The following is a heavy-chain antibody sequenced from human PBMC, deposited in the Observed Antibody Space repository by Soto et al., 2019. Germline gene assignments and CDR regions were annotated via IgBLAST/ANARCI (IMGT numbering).Heavy chain of an antibody. CDR2: INAGNGNT. J-gene: IGHJ4*02. Sequence: GASVEVSCEASGETFTGSAIAWVRQAPGQRLEWMGWINAGNGNTKYSQKFQGRVTITRDTSASTAYMELSSLRSEDTAVYYCARAVAVAADFDYWGQGTLVTVSS. V-gene: IGHV1-3*01. CDR1: GETFTGSA. CDR3: ARAVAVAADFDY. D-gene: IGHD6-19*01.